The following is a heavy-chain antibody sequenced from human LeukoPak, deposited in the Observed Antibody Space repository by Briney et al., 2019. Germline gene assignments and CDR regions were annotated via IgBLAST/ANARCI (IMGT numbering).Heavy chain of an antibody. Sequence: SVKVSCTASGGTFSSYAISWVRQAPGQGLEWMGGIIPIFGTANYAQKFQGRVTITADESTSTAYMELSSLRSEDTAVYYCAREEIVVVPAALYYYYGMDVWGQGTTVTVSS. CDR3: AREEIVVVPAALYYYYGMDV. CDR1: GGTFSSYA. V-gene: IGHV1-69*01. CDR2: IIPIFGTA. D-gene: IGHD2-2*01. J-gene: IGHJ6*02.